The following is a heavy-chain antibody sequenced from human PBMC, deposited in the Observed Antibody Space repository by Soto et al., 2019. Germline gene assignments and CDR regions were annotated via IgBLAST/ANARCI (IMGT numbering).Heavy chain of an antibody. CDR1: GFPFSSYW. CDR2: INGDGSSI. CDR3: TRRGCSTTGCYFN. J-gene: IGHJ4*02. D-gene: IGHD2-2*01. Sequence: GGSLRLSCADSGFPFSSYWMHWVRQSPGKGLVWVSRINGDGSSISYADSWKGRFTIARDNAKNTLYLQMNSLRAEDAAVYYCTRRGCSTTGCYFNWGRGTLVTVSS. V-gene: IGHV3-74*01.